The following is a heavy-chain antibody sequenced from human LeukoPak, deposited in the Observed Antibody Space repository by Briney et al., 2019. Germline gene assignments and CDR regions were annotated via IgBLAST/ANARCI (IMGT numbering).Heavy chain of an antibody. CDR1: GYTFTSYA. CDR3: ARASWYCSGGSCFGY. V-gene: IGHV1-3*02. Sequence: ASVKVSCKASGYTFTSYAMHWVRQAPGQRLEWMGWSNAGNGNTKYSQEFQGRVTVTRDKSTSTAYMELSSLRSEDTAVYYCARASWYCSGGSCFGYWGQGTLVTVSS. J-gene: IGHJ4*02. CDR2: SNAGNGNT. D-gene: IGHD2-15*01.